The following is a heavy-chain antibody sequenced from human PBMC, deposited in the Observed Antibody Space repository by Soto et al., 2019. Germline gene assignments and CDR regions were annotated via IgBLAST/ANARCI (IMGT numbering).Heavy chain of an antibody. V-gene: IGHV1-2*02. J-gene: IGHJ5*02. CDR3: AAGPHDYGAS. Sequence: ASVKVSCKASGYTFTDYFMHWVRQTPGQGLGWMGWINPISGGSSFAQKFQGRVILTRDTHITTAYMELRWLRSDDTAVYYCAAGPHDYGASWGQGTLVTVSS. CDR1: GYTFTDYF. CDR2: INPISGGS. D-gene: IGHD4-17*01.